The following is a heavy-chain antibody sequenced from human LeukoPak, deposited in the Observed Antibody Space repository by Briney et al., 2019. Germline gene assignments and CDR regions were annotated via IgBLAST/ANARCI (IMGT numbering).Heavy chain of an antibody. J-gene: IGHJ4*02. CDR1: GDSISTSIYY. CDR2: VNHGGNT. V-gene: IGHV4-39*07. D-gene: IGHD3-22*01. CDR3: ATLTMIVVP. Sequence: SETLSLTCTVSGDSISTSIYYWSWIRQPPGKGLEWIGEVNHGGNTNYNPSLKSRVTISVDTSKNQFSLNLSSVTAADTAVYYCATLTMIVVPWGQGTLVTVSS.